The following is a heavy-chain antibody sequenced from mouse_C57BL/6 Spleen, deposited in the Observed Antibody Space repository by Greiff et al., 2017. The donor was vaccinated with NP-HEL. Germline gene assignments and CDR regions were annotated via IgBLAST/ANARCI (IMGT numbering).Heavy chain of an antibody. CDR3: ARFDSYYGYCDV. D-gene: IGHD2-12*01. CDR1: GYTFTSYW. CDR2: IDPSDSYT. Sequence: VQLQQPGAELVMPGASVKLSCKASGYTFTSYWMHWVKQRPGQGLEWIGEIDPSDSYTNYNQKFKGKSTLTVDKSSSTAYMQLSSLTSEDSAVYDSARFDSYYGYCDVWGTGTTVTVSS. J-gene: IGHJ1*03. V-gene: IGHV1-69*01.